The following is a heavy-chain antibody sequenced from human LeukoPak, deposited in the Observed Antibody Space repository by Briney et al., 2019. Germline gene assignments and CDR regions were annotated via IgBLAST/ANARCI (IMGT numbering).Heavy chain of an antibody. CDR2: INPNSGGT. CDR3: ARVVGGRYYDSSGPPDY. Sequence: ASVKVSCKASGYTFTGYYMHWVRQAPGQGLEWMGWINPNSGGTNYAQKFQGRVTMTRDTSISTAYMELSRLRSDDTAVYYCARVVGGRYYDSSGPPDYWGQGTLVTVSS. V-gene: IGHV1-2*02. CDR1: GYTFTGYY. J-gene: IGHJ4*02. D-gene: IGHD3-22*01.